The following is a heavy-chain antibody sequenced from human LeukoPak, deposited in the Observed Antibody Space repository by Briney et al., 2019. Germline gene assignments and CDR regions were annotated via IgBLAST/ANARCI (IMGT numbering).Heavy chain of an antibody. D-gene: IGHD2-21*02. V-gene: IGHV4-59*01. CDR2: IYYSGNT. J-gene: IGHJ4*02. Sequence: PSETLSLTCTVSSGSITNYYWSWIRQPPGKGLEWIGFIYYSGNTNYNPSLKSRVTISVDTSKNQFSLKLISVTAADTAVYYCARVKGVVTAILDYWGQGTLVTVSS. CDR3: ARVKGVVTAILDY. CDR1: SGSITNYY.